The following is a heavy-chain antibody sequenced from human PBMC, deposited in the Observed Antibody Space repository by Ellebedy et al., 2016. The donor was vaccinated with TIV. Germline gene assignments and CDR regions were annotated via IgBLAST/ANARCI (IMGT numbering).Heavy chain of an antibody. V-gene: IGHV5-51*01. CDR3: ARTYSSLSGVDF. Sequence: GESLKISXKGSGYSFTAYWIAWVRQMPGKGLEWMGIIYPGDSDTRYSPSFQGQVTISADKSITTAYLQLHSLEASDTAIYYCARTYSSLSGVDFWGQGTLVTVSS. CDR1: GYSFTAYW. CDR2: IYPGDSDT. J-gene: IGHJ4*02. D-gene: IGHD6-6*01.